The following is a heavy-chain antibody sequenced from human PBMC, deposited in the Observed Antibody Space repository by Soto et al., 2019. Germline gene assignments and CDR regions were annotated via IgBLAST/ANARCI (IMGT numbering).Heavy chain of an antibody. V-gene: IGHV4-31*03. CDR1: VGSISSGGYY. CDR3: GRTTVTLDDYY. J-gene: IGHJ4*02. Sequence: QVQLQDSGPALVKPSHTVSLTCTVSVGSISSGGYYLCWIRQHPGKALPWIGYIYYSGRTSYNPSLMSRVTISVDTSKNQFSLKLSSVTASETAVYYCGRTTVTLDDYYWCQGTLVTVSS. CDR2: IYYSGRT. D-gene: IGHD4-17*01.